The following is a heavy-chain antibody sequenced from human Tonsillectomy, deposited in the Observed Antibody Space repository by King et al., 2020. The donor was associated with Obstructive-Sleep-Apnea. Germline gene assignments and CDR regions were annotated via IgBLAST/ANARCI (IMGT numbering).Heavy chain of an antibody. Sequence: VQLQESGPGLVKPSGTLSLTCAVSGGSISSTNWWSWVRQPPGKGLEWIGEIYHSGSTNYNPSLKSRVTISVDKSKKQFSLKFSSVTAADTAVYYFSKVTWRPEYCGMDVWGHGTPVTVSS. D-gene: IGHD4-23*01. CDR3: SKVTWRPEYCGMDV. CDR2: IYHSGST. J-gene: IGHJ6*02. CDR1: GGSISSTNW. V-gene: IGHV4-4*02.